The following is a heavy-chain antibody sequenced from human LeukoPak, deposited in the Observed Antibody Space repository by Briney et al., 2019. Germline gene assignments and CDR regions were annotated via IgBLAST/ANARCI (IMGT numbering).Heavy chain of an antibody. Sequence: ASVKVPCKASGYTFTSYAMNWVRQAPGQGLEWMGWINTNTGNPTYAQGFTGRFVFTLDTSVSTAYLQISSLKAEDTAVYYCAETAVPPALDAFDIWGQGTMVTVSS. CDR2: INTNTGNP. CDR3: AETAVPPALDAFDI. D-gene: IGHD4-11*01. V-gene: IGHV7-4-1*02. CDR1: GYTFTSYA. J-gene: IGHJ3*02.